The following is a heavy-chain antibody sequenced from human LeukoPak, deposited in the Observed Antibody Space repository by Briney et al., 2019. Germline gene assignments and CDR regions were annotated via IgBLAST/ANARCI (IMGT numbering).Heavy chain of an antibody. J-gene: IGHJ4*02. CDR3: ARGGSSGYYYG. CDR2: LYTSGST. V-gene: IGHV4-4*07. Sequence: PSETLSLTCTVSGGSISSYYWSWIRQPAGKGLEWIGRLYTSGSTNYNPSLKSRVTKSVDTSKNQFSLKLTSMTAADTAVYYCARGGSSGYYYGWGQGTLVTVSS. D-gene: IGHD3-22*01. CDR1: GGSISSYY.